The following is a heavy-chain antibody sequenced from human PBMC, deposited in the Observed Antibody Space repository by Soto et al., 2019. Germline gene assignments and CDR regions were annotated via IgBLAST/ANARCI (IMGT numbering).Heavy chain of an antibody. CDR2: TIPMLRMS. CDR1: GDTFNFYS. Sequence: QVQLVQSGAAVKKPGSSVKVSCKASGDTFNFYSINWVRQAPGLGLEWMGRTIPMLRMSNSAQKFQGRITINADKSTSTDYMELSSLRSEDTAVYYCATSYGSGSQAFDYWGQGALVTVSS. J-gene: IGHJ4*02. CDR3: ATSYGSGSQAFDY. V-gene: IGHV1-69*02. D-gene: IGHD3-10*01.